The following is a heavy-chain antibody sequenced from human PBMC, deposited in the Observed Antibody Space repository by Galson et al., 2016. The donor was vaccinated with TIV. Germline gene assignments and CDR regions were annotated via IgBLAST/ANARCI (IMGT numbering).Heavy chain of an antibody. Sequence: QSGAEVTKPGEPLKISCEGSGYSFSSYWIGWVRHKPGEGLEWIGIIHPADSDTRYSTSFRGQVTMSADKAINGAYLQWRTPKASDSAMYYCARRKEMTTNRLDAFDLWGQGTMVIVSS. V-gene: IGHV5-51*01. CDR2: IHPADSDT. CDR3: ARRKEMTTNRLDAFDL. CDR1: GYSFSSYW. D-gene: IGHD5-24*01. J-gene: IGHJ3*01.